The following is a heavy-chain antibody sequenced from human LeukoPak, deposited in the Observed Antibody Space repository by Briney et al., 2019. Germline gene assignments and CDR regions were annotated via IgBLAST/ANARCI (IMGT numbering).Heavy chain of an antibody. J-gene: IGHJ4*02. V-gene: IGHV3-64*01. CDR1: GFTFSSYA. CDR2: ISSNGGST. CDR3: ASTEEWEVLVSLDF. Sequence: GGSLRLSCAASGFTFSSYAMHWVRQAPGKGLEYVSAISSNGGSTYYANSVKGRFTISRDNSKNTLYLQMNSLRAEDTAEYYCASTEEWEVLVSLDFWEQSTLVTVSS. D-gene: IGHD2-8*02.